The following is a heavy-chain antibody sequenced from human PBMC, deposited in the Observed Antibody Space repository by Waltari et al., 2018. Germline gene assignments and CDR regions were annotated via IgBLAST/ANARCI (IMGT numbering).Heavy chain of an antibody. CDR3: ARDRYYDFWSGYYTGRDYYYGMDV. D-gene: IGHD3-3*01. V-gene: IGHV4-59*01. CDR2: IYYSGST. CDR1: GGSISSYY. J-gene: IGHJ6*02. Sequence: QVQLQESGPGLVKPSETLSLTCTVSGGSISSYYWSWIRQPPGKGLEWIGYIYYSGSTNYNPSPKSRVTISRDTSKNQFALKLSSVTAADTAVYYCARDRYYDFWSGYYTGRDYYYGMDVWGQGTTVTVSS.